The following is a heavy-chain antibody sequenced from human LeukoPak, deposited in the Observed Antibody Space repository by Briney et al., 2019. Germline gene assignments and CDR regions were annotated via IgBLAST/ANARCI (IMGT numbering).Heavy chain of an antibody. J-gene: IGHJ6*03. CDR1: GFRFDDYS. Sequence: GGSLRLFCAASGFRFDDYSMNWVRHVPGKGLEWVAGINWDGASTGYRDSMKGRFTISRDNGKNSLYLQMNSLRVEDTAVYYCGRVHCSTTSCYDYYDYYMDVSGKGTTVTVSS. V-gene: IGHV3-20*04. CDR2: INWDGAST. CDR3: GRVHCSTTSCYDYYDYYMDV. D-gene: IGHD2-2*01.